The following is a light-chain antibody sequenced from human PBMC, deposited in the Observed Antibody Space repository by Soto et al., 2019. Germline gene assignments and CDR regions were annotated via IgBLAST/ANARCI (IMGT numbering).Light chain of an antibody. V-gene: IGLV2-23*01. Sequence: QSALTQPASVSGSPGQSITISCTGTSSDVGSYNLVSWYQQHPGKAPKLMIYEGSKRHSGFSNRFSGSKSGNTASLTISGLQAEDEADYYCCSYAGSKDVFGTGTKLTVL. CDR1: SSDVGSYNL. J-gene: IGLJ1*01. CDR3: CSYAGSKDV. CDR2: EGS.